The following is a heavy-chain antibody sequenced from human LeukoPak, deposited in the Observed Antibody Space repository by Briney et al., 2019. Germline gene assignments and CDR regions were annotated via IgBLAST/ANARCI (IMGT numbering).Heavy chain of an antibody. CDR3: ARARSGSYLKGGDY. Sequence: ASVKVSCKASGYTFTSYDINWVRQATGQGLEWMGWMNPNSGNTGYAQKFQGRVTITRNTSISTAYMELTSLRSADTAVYYCARARSGSYLKGGDYWGQGTLVTVSS. J-gene: IGHJ4*02. CDR1: GYTFTSYD. V-gene: IGHV1-8*03. CDR2: MNPNSGNT. D-gene: IGHD1-26*01.